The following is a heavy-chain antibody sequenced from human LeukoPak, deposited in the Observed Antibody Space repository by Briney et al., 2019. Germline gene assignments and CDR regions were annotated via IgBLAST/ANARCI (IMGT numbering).Heavy chain of an antibody. Sequence: ASVKVSCKASGYTFTGYYMHWVRQAPGQGLEWMGWINPNSGGTNYAQKFQGRVTMTRDTAISTAYMGLSRLRSDDTAVYYCARIYYYDSSGYGSNYFDYWGQGTLVTVSS. D-gene: IGHD3-22*01. CDR2: INPNSGGT. V-gene: IGHV1-2*02. CDR1: GYTFTGYY. CDR3: ARIYYYDSSGYGSNYFDY. J-gene: IGHJ4*02.